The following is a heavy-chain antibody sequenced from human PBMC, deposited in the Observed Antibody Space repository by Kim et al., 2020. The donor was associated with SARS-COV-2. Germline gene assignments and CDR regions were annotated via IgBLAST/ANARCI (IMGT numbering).Heavy chain of an antibody. J-gene: IGHJ6*02. CDR1: GYSFTSYW. CDR3: ARGGLGERYYYYYYGMDV. D-gene: IGHD3-10*01. V-gene: IGHV5-51*01. CDR2: IHPGDSDT. Sequence: GESLKISCKGSGYSFTSYWIGWVRQMPGKGLEWMGIIHPGDSDTRYSPSFQGQVTISADKSISTAYLQWSSLKASDTAMYYCARGGLGERYYYYYYGMDVWGQGTTVTVSS.